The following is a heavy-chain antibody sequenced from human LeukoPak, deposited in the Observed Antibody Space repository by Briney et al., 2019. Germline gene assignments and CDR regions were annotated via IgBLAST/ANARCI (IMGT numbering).Heavy chain of an antibody. CDR3: ARERTAYFGKHFDY. CDR1: GFTFSSYA. Sequence: GRSLRLSCAASGFTFSSYAMHWVRLAPGKGLEWVAVISYDGSNKYYADSMKGRFTISRDNSKNTLYLQMNSLRAEDTAVYYCARERTAYFGKHFDYWGQGTLVTVSP. V-gene: IGHV3-30-3*01. D-gene: IGHD1-14*01. CDR2: ISYDGSNK. J-gene: IGHJ4*02.